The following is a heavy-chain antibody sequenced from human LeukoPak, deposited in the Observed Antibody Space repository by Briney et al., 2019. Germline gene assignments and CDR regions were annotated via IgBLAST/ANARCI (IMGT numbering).Heavy chain of an antibody. V-gene: IGHV4-31*03. D-gene: IGHD5-24*01. Sequence: PSGTLSLTCTVSGGSISSGGYYWSWIRQHPGKGLERIGYIYYSGSTYYNPSLKSRVTISVDTSKNQFSLKLSSVTAADTAVYYCARRPIDGHITFDYWGQGTLVTVSS. CDR2: IYYSGST. CDR3: ARRPIDGHITFDY. CDR1: GGSISSGGYY. J-gene: IGHJ4*02.